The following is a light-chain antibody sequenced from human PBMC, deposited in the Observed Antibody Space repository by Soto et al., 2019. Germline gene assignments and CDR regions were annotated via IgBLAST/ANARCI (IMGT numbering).Light chain of an antibody. CDR3: GAWDDSMTDL. Sequence: QSVLTQPPSASGTPGQWVTISCSGSSSDIGSNYVYWYQQRPGTAPKLLIYRNNQRPSGVPDRFSGSKSGTSASLAISGLRSEDEADYYCGAWDDSMTDLFGRGTKLTVL. CDR1: SSDIGSNY. J-gene: IGLJ2*01. CDR2: RNN. V-gene: IGLV1-47*01.